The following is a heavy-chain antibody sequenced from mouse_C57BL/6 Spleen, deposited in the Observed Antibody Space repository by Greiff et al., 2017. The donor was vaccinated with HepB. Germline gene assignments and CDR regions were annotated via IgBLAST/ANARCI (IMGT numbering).Heavy chain of an antibody. Sequence: EVQWVESGGGLVQPKGSLKLSCAASGFSFNTYAMNWVRQAPGKGLEWVARIRSKSNNYATYYADSVKDRFTISRDDSESMLYLQMNNLKTEDTAMYYCVRQGDYDSAWFAYWGQGTLVTVSA. CDR1: GFSFNTYA. J-gene: IGHJ3*01. V-gene: IGHV10-1*01. CDR3: VRQGDYDSAWFAY. D-gene: IGHD2-4*01. CDR2: IRSKSNNYAT.